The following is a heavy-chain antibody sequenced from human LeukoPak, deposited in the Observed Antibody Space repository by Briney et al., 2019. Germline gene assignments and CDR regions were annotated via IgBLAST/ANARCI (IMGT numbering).Heavy chain of an antibody. Sequence: GGSLRLSCAASGFTFNSYWMSWVRQAPGKGLEWVANIKEDGSEKYYVDSVKGRFTISRDNAKSSLYLQMNSLRAEDTAVYYCARASLGTMVRGVIRYYYMDVWGKGTAVTISS. CDR1: GFTFNSYW. V-gene: IGHV3-7*01. J-gene: IGHJ6*03. CDR2: IKEDGSEK. CDR3: ARASLGTMVRGVIRYYYMDV. D-gene: IGHD3-10*01.